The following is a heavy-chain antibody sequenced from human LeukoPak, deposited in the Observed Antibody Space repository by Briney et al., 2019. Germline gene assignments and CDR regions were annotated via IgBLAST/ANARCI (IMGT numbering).Heavy chain of an antibody. D-gene: IGHD6-13*01. Sequence: SETLSLTCAVYGGSFSGYYWSWIRQPPGKGLEWIGEINHSGSTNYNPSLKSRVTISVDTSKNQFSLKLSSVTAADTAVYYCARGLGYSSSFDYWGQGTLVTVSS. J-gene: IGHJ4*02. CDR1: GGSFSGYY. CDR2: INHSGST. CDR3: ARGLGYSSSFDY. V-gene: IGHV4-34*01.